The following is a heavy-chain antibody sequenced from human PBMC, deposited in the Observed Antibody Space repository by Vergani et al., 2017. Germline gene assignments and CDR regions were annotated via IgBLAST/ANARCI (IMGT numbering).Heavy chain of an antibody. CDR3: ARVPTNYDFWSGYSGAFDI. CDR1: GFTFSSYW. J-gene: IGHJ3*02. D-gene: IGHD3-3*01. V-gene: IGHV3-7*01. CDR2: IKQDGSEK. Sequence: EVQLVESGGGLVQPGGSLRLSCAASGFTFSSYWMSWVRQAPGKGLEWVANIKQDGSEKYYVDSVKGRFTISRHNAKNSLYLQMNSLRAEDTAVYYCARVPTNYDFWSGYSGAFDIWGQGTMVTVSS.